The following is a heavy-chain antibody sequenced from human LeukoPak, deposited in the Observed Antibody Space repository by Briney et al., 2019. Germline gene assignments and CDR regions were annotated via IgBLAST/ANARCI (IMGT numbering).Heavy chain of an antibody. J-gene: IGHJ3*02. CDR3: ARDRIDQWLTFDI. Sequence: GGSLRLSCAASGFTFSSYSMNWARQAPGKGLEWVASINHNGNVNYYVDSVKGRFTISRDNAKNSLYLQMNSLRAEDTALYYCARDRIDQWLTFDIRGQGTMVTVSS. D-gene: IGHD3-22*01. V-gene: IGHV3-7*03. CDR2: INHNGNVN. CDR1: GFTFSSYS.